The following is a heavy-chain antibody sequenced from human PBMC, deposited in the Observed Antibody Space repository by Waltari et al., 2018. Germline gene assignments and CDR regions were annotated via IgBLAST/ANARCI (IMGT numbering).Heavy chain of an antibody. CDR2: ISSDGTYK. Sequence: VQPGGSLGLSCAASGFTLSSYSIHWVRQAPGKGLEWVALISSDGTYKYYADSVKGRFTISRDNSKDTLYLQMDSLRGDDTAVYYCVRDLTLARGAVYHYYGMDVWGQGTTVTVSS. D-gene: IGHD3-10*01. CDR3: VRDLTLARGAVYHYYGMDV. V-gene: IGHV3-30*04. J-gene: IGHJ6*02. CDR1: GFTLSSYS.